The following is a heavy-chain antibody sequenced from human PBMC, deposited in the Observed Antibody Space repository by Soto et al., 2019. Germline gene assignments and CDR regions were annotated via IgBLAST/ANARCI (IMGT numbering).Heavy chain of an antibody. CDR2: ISGYNGNT. V-gene: IGHV1-18*04. CDR1: GYTFTSYG. D-gene: IGHD3-10*01. Sequence: QVQLVQSGAEVKKPGASVKVSCKASGYTFTSYGVSWVRQAPGQGLEWMGWISGYNGNTNYAQKLQGRVNMTTDTYTSTAYMELRSLRSDDTAVYYCARAGKYYYGSGSPYYYGMDVWGQGITVTVSS. CDR3: ARAGKYYYGSGSPYYYGMDV. J-gene: IGHJ6*02.